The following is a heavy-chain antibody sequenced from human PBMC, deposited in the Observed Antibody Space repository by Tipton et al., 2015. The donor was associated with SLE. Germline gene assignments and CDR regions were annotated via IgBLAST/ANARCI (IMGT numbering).Heavy chain of an antibody. D-gene: IGHD3-10*01. CDR3: ARGGLLWFGAY. CDR1: GGSISSSSYY. J-gene: IGHJ4*02. V-gene: IGHV4-39*07. CDR2: IYYSGST. Sequence: TLSLTCTVSGGSISSSSYYWGWIRQPPGKGLEWIGSIYYSGSTYYNPSLKSRVTISVDTSKNQFSLKLSSVTAADTAVYYCARGGLLWFGAYWGQGTLVTVSS.